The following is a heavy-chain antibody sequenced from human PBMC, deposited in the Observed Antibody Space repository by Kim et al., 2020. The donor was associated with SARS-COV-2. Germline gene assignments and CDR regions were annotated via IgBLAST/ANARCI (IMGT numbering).Heavy chain of an antibody. D-gene: IGHD3-3*01. CDR1: GFTLSIYP. CDR3: AKGGLRSGFQS. Sequence: GGSLRLSCEASGFTLSIYPMSWVRQAPGRGLECVSSISPGADSTYYTDSVQGRFTISRDNSKNTLNLQMHSLRAEDTALYYCAKGGLRSGFQSWGQGMLVTVSS. J-gene: IGHJ5*02. CDR2: ISPGADST. V-gene: IGHV3-23*01.